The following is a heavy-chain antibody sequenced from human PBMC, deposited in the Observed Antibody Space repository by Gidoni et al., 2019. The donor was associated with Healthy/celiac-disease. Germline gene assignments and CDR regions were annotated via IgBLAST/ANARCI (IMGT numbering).Heavy chain of an antibody. Sequence: EVQLLESGGGLVQPGGSLRISCAASGFTSRSCAMSWVRQAPGKGLEWVSAISGSGVGIYYADSVKGRFTISRDNSKNTLYLQMNSLRAEDAALYYCALGVVVVPAAYYDYWGQGTLVTVSS. CDR2: ISGSGVGI. V-gene: IGHV3-23*01. CDR3: ALGVVVVPAAYYDY. CDR1: GFTSRSCA. D-gene: IGHD2-2*01. J-gene: IGHJ4*02.